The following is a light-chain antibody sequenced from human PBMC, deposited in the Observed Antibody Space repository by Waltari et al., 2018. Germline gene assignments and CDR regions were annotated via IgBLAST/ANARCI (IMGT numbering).Light chain of an antibody. CDR3: QNHERLPAM. J-gene: IGKJ1*01. V-gene: IGKV3-20*01. CDR2: GAS. CDR1: QSVSRY. Sequence: EIVLTQSPGTLSLSPGERATLSCRASQSVSRYLPWYQQKPGQALRPLIYGASSRATGIPDRFSGSGSGTDFSLTISRLEPEDFAVYYCQNHERLPAMFGQGTKVEIK.